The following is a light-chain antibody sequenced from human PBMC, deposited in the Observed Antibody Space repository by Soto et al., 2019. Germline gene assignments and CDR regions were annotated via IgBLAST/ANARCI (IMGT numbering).Light chain of an antibody. CDR2: EVS. J-gene: IGLJ1*01. CDR1: SSDVGGYNY. V-gene: IGLV2-14*01. CDR3: VSYTARSSYV. Sequence: QSALTQPASVSGSPGQSITISCTGTSSDVGGYNYVSWSQQHPGKAPQLMIYEVSKRPSGVSNRFSGSKSGNTASLTISGLQAEDEADYYCVSYTARSSYVFGTGTKVTVL.